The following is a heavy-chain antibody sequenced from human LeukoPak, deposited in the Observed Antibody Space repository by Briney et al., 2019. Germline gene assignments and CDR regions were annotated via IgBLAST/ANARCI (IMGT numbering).Heavy chain of an antibody. CDR2: IYYSGST. CDR3: AREYYYDSSGGNFEDY. D-gene: IGHD3-22*01. Sequence: SETLSLTCTVSGGSISSSSYYWGWIRQPPGKGLEWIGSIYYSGSTYYNPSLKSRVTISVDTSKNQFSLKLSSVTAADTAVYYCAREYYYDSSGGNFEDYWGREPWSPSPQ. V-gene: IGHV4-39*07. CDR1: GGSISSSSYY. J-gene: IGHJ4*02.